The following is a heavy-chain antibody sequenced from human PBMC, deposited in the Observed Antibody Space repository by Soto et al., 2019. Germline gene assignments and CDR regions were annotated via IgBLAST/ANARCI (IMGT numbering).Heavy chain of an antibody. Sequence: EVQLVKSGRALVQPGGSLRLTCATSGFTFSNYWMTWVRQAPGKGLEWVANINKDGSQTSFVDSVKGRFTIFRDNAKSSLYLQMNSLRGEDTAKYYCVKEIAAAQWGQGTLVTVSS. CDR1: GFTFSNYW. CDR2: INKDGSQT. V-gene: IGHV3-7*01. J-gene: IGHJ4*02. D-gene: IGHD6-25*01. CDR3: VKEIAAAQ.